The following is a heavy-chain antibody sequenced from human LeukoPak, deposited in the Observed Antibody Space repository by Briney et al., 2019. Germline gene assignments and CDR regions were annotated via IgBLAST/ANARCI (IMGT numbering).Heavy chain of an antibody. CDR3: AKIAIFGEYIDY. J-gene: IGHJ4*02. CDR2: ISWNSGSI. CDR1: GFTFDDYA. V-gene: IGHV3-9*01. Sequence: GGSLRLSCAASGFTFDDYAMHWVRQAPGKGLEWVSGISWNSGSIGCADSVKGRFTISRDNAKNSLYLQMNSLRAEDTALYYCAKIAIFGEYIDYWGQGTLVTVSS. D-gene: IGHD3-10*02.